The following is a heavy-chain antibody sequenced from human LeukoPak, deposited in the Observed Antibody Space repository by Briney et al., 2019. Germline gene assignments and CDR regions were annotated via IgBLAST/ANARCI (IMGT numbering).Heavy chain of an antibody. CDR2: ISWNSGSI. CDR1: GFTFDDYA. V-gene: IGHV3-9*01. Sequence: PGGSLRLSCAASGFTFDDYAMHWGRQAPGKGLEGVSGISWNSGSIGYADSVKGRFTISRDNAKNSLYLQMNSLRAEDTALYYCAKDKYYFGSGLKSVFDYWGQGTLVTVSS. J-gene: IGHJ4*02. CDR3: AKDKYYFGSGLKSVFDY. D-gene: IGHD3-16*01.